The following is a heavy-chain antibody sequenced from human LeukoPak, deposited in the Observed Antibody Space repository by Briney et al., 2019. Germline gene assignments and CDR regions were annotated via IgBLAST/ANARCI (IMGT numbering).Heavy chain of an antibody. D-gene: IGHD4-17*01. CDR1: GYTFTGYY. CDR2: INPNSGGT. J-gene: IGHJ4*02. CDR3: ARGRGYGDYDDFDY. V-gene: IGHV1-2*02. Sequence: ASVKVSCKASGYTFTGYYMHWVRQAPGQGLEWMGWINPNSGGTNYAQKFQGRVTMTRDTSISTAYMELSSLRSEDTAVYYCARGRGYGDYDDFDYWGQGTLVTVSS.